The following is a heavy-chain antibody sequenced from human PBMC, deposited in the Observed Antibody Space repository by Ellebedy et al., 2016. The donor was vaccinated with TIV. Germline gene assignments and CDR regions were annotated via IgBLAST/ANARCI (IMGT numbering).Heavy chain of an antibody. CDR1: GGSISSGGYS. CDR3: ARGHVPATSFDY. J-gene: IGHJ4*02. CDR2: INHSGST. Sequence: SETLSLXXTVSGGSISSGGYSWSWIRQPPGKGLEWIGEINHSGSTNYNPSLKSRVTISVDTSKNQFSLKLSSVTAADTAVYYCARGHVPATSFDYWGQGTLVTVSS. V-gene: IGHV4-39*07. D-gene: IGHD2-2*01.